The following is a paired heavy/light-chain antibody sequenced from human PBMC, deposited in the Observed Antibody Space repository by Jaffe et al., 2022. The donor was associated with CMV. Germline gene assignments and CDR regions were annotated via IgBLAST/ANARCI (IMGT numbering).Light chain of an antibody. J-gene: IGKJ2*01. Sequence: DIQMTQSPSAMSASVGDRVTITCRASQGIANNLAWFQQKPGKVPKRLIFAASSLESGVPSRFSGSGFGTEFTLTINSLQPEDFATYYCLQHDTYPYTFGQGTKLEIK. CDR1: QGIANN. CDR2: AAS. CDR3: LQHDTYPYT. V-gene: IGKV1-17*03.
Heavy chain of an antibody. CDR3: ARVKQGNYGEFDY. Sequence: EVQLVDSGGDLVQPGGSLRLSCAASGFTISDHYMDWVRQAPGKGLEWVGRSTNSGKGYSTYYAASVKGRFIISRDDSKNSLYLQLNSLRTEDTAVYYCARVKQGNYGEFDYWGQGTLVTVSS. J-gene: IGHJ4*02. CDR2: STNSGKGYST. CDR1: GFTISDHY. D-gene: IGHD4-17*01. V-gene: IGHV3-72*01.